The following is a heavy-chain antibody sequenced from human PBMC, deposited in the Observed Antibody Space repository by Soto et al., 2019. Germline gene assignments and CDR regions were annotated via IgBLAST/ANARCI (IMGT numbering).Heavy chain of an antibody. D-gene: IGHD6-19*01. V-gene: IGHV1-18*01. Sequence: QVQLVQSGPEVKNPGASVKVSCKASGYTFKNYGIKWVRQAPGQGLEWVGWITTYNGNRHSPEKFQGRVTMTTDTSTSTTYMELRSLTSDDTGVYYCARDAQPKGVAADGTSDYWGQGTLVTVSS. J-gene: IGHJ4*02. CDR2: ITTYNGNR. CDR3: ARDAQPKGVAADGTSDY. CDR1: GYTFKNYG.